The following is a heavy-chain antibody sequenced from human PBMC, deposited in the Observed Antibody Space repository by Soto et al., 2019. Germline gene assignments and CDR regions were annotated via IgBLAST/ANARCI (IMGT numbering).Heavy chain of an antibody. V-gene: IGHV4-31*03. CDR3: ARVDSEGQARYLFYGMDV. CDR2: SSYSGTP. Sequence: QVQLQESGPGLVKPSQALSLICTVSGGSIRSYDYYWSWIRQPPGQGLEWFGYSSYSGTPYYNPSLRSRLSMSVDTSNNQFSQKLYSVTFADTAVYYCARVDSEGQARYLFYGMDVW. D-gene: IGHD1-26*01. CDR1: GGSIRSYDYY. J-gene: IGHJ6*01.